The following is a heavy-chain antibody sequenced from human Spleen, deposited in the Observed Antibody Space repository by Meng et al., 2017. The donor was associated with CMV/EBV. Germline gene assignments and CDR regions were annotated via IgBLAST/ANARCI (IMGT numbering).Heavy chain of an antibody. V-gene: IGHV3-48*01. CDR1: GFTFSTYS. CDR2: ISGVSTTI. J-gene: IGHJ4*02. Sequence: GGSLRLSCAASGFTFSTYSMNWVRQAPGKGLEWVSYISGVSTTIYYADSVKGRFTISRDNSKNTLYLQMNSLRAEDTAVYYCARETGSTRYRYFDYWGQGALVTVSS. CDR3: ARETGSTRYRYFDY. D-gene: IGHD6-13*01.